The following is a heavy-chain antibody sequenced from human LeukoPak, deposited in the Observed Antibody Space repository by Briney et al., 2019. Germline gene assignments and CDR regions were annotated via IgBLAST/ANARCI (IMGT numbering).Heavy chain of an antibody. D-gene: IGHD5-12*01. Sequence: MASQTLSLTCTVSGGSISSGDYYWSWIRQPPGKGLEWVGYIYYSGSTYYNPSLKSRVTISVDTSKNQFSLKLSSVTAADTAVYYCARLPLSGYDVYWFDPWGQGTLVTVSS. CDR3: ARLPLSGYDVYWFDP. CDR2: IYYSGST. J-gene: IGHJ5*02. V-gene: IGHV4-30-4*08. CDR1: GGSISSGDYY.